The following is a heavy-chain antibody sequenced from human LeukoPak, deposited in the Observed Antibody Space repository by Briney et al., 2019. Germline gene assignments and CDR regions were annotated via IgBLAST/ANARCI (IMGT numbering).Heavy chain of an antibody. J-gene: IGHJ3*02. CDR1: GGSISSYY. V-gene: IGHV4-59*01. CDR3: ARELEIDAFDI. CDR2: IYYSGST. D-gene: IGHD1-1*01. Sequence: SETLSLTCTVSGGSISSYYWSWIRQPPGKGLEWIGYIYYSGSTNYNPSLKSRVTISVDTSKNQFSLKLSFVTAADTAVYYCARELEIDAFDIWGQGTMVTVSS.